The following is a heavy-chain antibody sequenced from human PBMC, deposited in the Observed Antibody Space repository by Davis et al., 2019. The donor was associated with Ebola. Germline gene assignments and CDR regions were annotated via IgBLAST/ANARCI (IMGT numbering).Heavy chain of an antibody. CDR2: IFPGDSET. CDR3: ARLQWGQHGAAFYYQGWFDP. CDR1: GYIFANYW. D-gene: IGHD2/OR15-2a*01. V-gene: IGHV5-51*01. J-gene: IGHJ5*02. Sequence: GESLKISCKASGYIFANYWIGWVRQKPGKGLEWMGIIFPGDSETRYSPSFQGQVTISADKSINTAYLQWNTLQASDTATYYCARLQWGQHGAAFYYQGWFDPWGQGTLVTVSS.